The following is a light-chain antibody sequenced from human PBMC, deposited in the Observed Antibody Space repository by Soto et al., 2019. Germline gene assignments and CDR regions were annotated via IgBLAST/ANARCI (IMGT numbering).Light chain of an antibody. CDR2: DVT. J-gene: IGLJ3*02. CDR1: SGDVGAYDR. CDR3: CSHAGGSSWV. V-gene: IGLV2-11*01. Sequence: QSALTQPRSVSGSPGQSVTISCTGTSGDVGAYDRVSWYQHHPTKAPTLIIYDVTNRPSGVPYRFSGSKSGSTASLTISGLQAEDEADYYCCSHAGGSSWVFGGGTKL.